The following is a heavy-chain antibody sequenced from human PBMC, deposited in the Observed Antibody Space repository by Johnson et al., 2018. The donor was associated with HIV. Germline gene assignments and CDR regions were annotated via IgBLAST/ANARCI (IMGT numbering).Heavy chain of an antibody. Sequence: VQLVESGGGLVQPGGSLRLSCAASGFTFSSYAMSWVRQAPGKGLEWVSAISGSGGSTYYADSVQGRFPLSRDNSTNTLYLQMNSLRAEDTAVYYCAKQETSPAAGTFGAFDIWGQGTMVTVSS. D-gene: IGHD6-13*01. CDR1: GFTFSSYA. V-gene: IGHV3-23*04. J-gene: IGHJ3*02. CDR2: ISGSGGST. CDR3: AKQETSPAAGTFGAFDI.